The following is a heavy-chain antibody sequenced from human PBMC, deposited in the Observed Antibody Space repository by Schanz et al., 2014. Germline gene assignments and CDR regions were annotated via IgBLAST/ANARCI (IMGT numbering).Heavy chain of an antibody. J-gene: IGHJ6*02. CDR3: ARQGGSSWTHSYNGLDV. Sequence: QVQLQESGPGLVKPSETLSLTCTLSGDSTGDYYWNWIRQFPGKRLEWIGYRSNSGITNYNPALRTRGTISGGTSAKEVSLTLASVTSADTAVYFCARQGGSSWTHSYNGLDVWGRGTTVIVSS. CDR2: RSNSGIT. D-gene: IGHD6-13*01. V-gene: IGHV4-59*08. CDR1: GDSTGDYY.